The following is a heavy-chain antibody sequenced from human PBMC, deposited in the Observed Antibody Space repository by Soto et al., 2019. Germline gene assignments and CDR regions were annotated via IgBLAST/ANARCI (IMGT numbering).Heavy chain of an antibody. CDR3: ARTGRFLEWLSTFDY. D-gene: IGHD3-3*01. V-gene: IGHV1-18*01. J-gene: IGHJ4*02. Sequence: QVQLVQSGAEVAKPGASVKVSCKSSGHTFSDYGISWVRQAPGQGLEWMGWISAYNGDTNYAHKFQGRVTMTTDTSTSTAYLELTSLRSDDTAVYYCARTGRFLEWLSTFDYWGQGNLVTVSS. CDR1: GHTFSDYG. CDR2: ISAYNGDT.